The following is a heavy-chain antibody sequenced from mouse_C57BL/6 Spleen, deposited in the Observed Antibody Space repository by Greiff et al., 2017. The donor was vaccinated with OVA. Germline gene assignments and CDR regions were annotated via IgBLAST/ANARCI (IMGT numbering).Heavy chain of an antibody. CDR3: ARRPYGSSGAMDD. CDR2: IDPSDSDT. Sequence: VQLQQPGAELVKPGASVKLSCKASGYTFTSYCMQWVKQRPGQGLEWIGEIDPSDSDTNYNPKFKGKATLTVDTSSSTAYMQLSSLTSEDSAVYYCARRPYGSSGAMDDWGQGTSVTVSS. CDR1: GYTFTSYC. J-gene: IGHJ4*01. V-gene: IGHV1-50*01. D-gene: IGHD1-1*01.